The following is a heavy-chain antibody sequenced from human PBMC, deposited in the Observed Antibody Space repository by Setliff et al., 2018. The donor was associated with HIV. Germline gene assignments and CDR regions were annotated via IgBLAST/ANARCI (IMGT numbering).Heavy chain of an antibody. CDR3: ARLNGDYPSYNYLDV. Sequence: PSETLSLTCTVSGVSLSSDNYYWTWIRQSPGKGLEWIGHIYYSGTTQYTPSLQSRVSVSVDRSKNQFSLRLRPVTVADTAVYYCARLNGDYPSYNYLDVWGKGTTVTVSS. V-gene: IGHV4-31*03. J-gene: IGHJ6*03. CDR1: GVSLSSDNYY. CDR2: IYYSGTT. D-gene: IGHD4-17*01.